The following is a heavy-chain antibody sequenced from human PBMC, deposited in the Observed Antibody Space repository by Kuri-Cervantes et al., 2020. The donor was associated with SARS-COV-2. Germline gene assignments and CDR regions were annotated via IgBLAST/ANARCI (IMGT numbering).Heavy chain of an antibody. V-gene: IGHV1-46*01. CDR3: ARAGWGSGSAPARDYYYMDV. CDR1: GYTFTSYY. D-gene: IGHD1-26*01. Sequence: ASVKVSCKASGYTFTSYYMHWVRQAPGQGLEWMGIINPSGGSTSYAQKFQGRVTMTRDTSTSTVYMELSSLRSEDTAVYYCARAGWGSGSAPARDYYYMDVWGKGTTVTVSS. J-gene: IGHJ6*03. CDR2: INPSGGST.